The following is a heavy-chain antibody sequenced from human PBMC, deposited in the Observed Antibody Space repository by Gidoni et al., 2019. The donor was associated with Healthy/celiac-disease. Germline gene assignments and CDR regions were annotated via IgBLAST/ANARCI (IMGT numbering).Heavy chain of an antibody. CDR1: GGSISRSSYY. CDR3: ASSNYYDSSGYYLR. CDR2: IYYSGST. D-gene: IGHD3-22*01. J-gene: IGHJ4*02. V-gene: IGHV4-39*01. Sequence: QLQLQESGPGLVKPSETLSLTCTVSGGSISRSSYYWGWIRQPPGKGLEWIGSIYYSGSTYYNPSLKSRVTISVDTSKNQFSLKLSSVTAADTAVYYCASSNYYDSSGYYLRWGQGTLVTVSS.